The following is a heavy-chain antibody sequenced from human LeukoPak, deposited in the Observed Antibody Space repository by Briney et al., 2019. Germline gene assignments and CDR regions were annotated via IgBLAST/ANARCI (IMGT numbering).Heavy chain of an antibody. D-gene: IGHD4-11*01. V-gene: IGHV3-74*01. CDR3: ARDWRYSNYVAANWFDP. Sequence: GGSLRLSCAASGFTFSSYWMHWVRQAPGKGLVWVSCINSDGSSTRYADSVKGRFTISRDNAKNTLYLQMNSLRAEDTVVYYCARDWRYSNYVAANWFDPWGQGTLVTVSS. CDR2: INSDGSST. J-gene: IGHJ5*02. CDR1: GFTFSSYW.